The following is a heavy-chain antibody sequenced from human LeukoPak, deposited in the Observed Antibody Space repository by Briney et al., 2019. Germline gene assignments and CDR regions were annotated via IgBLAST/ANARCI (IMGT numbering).Heavy chain of an antibody. D-gene: IGHD2-15*01. V-gene: IGHV3-23*01. Sequence: GGSLRLSCAASGFTFSSYAMNWVRQAPGKGLEWVSAISGNGGSTYYADSVKGRFTISRDNSENTLYLRMNSLRAEDTAVYYCAKVVGWWYFDYWGQGTLVTVSS. J-gene: IGHJ4*02. CDR3: AKVVGWWYFDY. CDR1: GFTFSSYA. CDR2: ISGNGGST.